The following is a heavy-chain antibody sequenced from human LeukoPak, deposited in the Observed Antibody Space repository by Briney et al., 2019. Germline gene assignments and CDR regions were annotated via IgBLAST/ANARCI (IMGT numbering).Heavy chain of an antibody. D-gene: IGHD1-7*01. CDR2: MNPNSGNT. V-gene: IGHV1-8*03. CDR1: GYTFTSYD. CDR3: ARFPSLRELHFDY. J-gene: IGHJ4*02. Sequence: ASVKVSCKASGYTFTSYDINWVRQATGQGLEWMGWMNPNSGNTGYAQKFQGRVTITRNTSISTAYMELSSLRSEDTAVYYCARFPSLRELHFDYWGQGTLVTVSS.